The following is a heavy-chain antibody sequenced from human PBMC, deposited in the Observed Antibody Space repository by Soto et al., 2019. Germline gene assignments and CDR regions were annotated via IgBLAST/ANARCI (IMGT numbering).Heavy chain of an antibody. D-gene: IGHD6-19*01. CDR2: IYYSGRN. CDR1: GGSISSGGYY. Sequence: QVQLQESGPGLVKPSQTLSLTCTVSGGSISSGGYYWSWIRQHPGKGLEWIGYIYYSGRNYYNPSLKSRVTISVETSQNKFSLKLSSVTAADTAVYYCARDFTDSSGPTLGMGVWGQGTTVTVSS. V-gene: IGHV4-31*03. CDR3: ARDFTDSSGPTLGMGV. J-gene: IGHJ6*02.